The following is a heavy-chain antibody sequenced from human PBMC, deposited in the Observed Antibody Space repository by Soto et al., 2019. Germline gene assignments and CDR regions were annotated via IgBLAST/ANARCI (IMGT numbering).Heavy chain of an antibody. CDR3: ATGRSEVVPGAMDT. J-gene: IGHJ5*02. CDR2: IYPTGST. D-gene: IGHD2-2*01. Sequence: KASETLSLTCTVSGDSFSNYYCNWVRKSAGKGLEWIGRIYPTGSTTYNPSLKSRLTMSVDTSKNQFSLRLTSMTAADTAVYYCATGRSEVVPGAMDTWGQGXLVTVYS. V-gene: IGHV4-4*07. CDR1: GDSFSNYY.